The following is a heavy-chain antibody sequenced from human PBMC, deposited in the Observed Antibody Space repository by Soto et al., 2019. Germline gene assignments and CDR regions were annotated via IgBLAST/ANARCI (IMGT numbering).Heavy chain of an antibody. Sequence: GGSLRLSCAASGFTFSDHYMDWVRQAPGKGLEWVGRIRNKANSYTTEYGASVKGRFTISRGDSKKSLYLQMNSLKTEDTAVYYCVRRSPGASDYWGQGTLVTVSS. J-gene: IGHJ4*02. CDR3: VRRSPGASDY. V-gene: IGHV3-72*01. D-gene: IGHD1-26*01. CDR1: GFTFSDHY. CDR2: IRNKANSYTT.